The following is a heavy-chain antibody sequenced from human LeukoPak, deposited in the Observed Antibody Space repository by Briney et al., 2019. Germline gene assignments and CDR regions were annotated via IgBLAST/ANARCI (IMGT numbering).Heavy chain of an antibody. V-gene: IGHV3-30*02. Sequence: GGSLRLSCAASGFTFSSYGMNWVRQAPGKGLEWVAFIRFDGSYKYYADSVNGRFPISRDNSKNTLYLQMNSLRAEDTAVYYCAKDRCSGGSCYWFDYWGQGTLVTVSS. CDR2: IRFDGSYK. CDR1: GFTFSSYG. CDR3: AKDRCSGGSCYWFDY. D-gene: IGHD2-15*01. J-gene: IGHJ4*02.